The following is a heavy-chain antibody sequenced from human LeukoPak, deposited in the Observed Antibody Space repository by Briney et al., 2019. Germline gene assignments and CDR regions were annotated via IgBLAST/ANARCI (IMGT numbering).Heavy chain of an antibody. CDR3: AGLYYYGSGSSFDY. D-gene: IGHD3-10*01. CDR2: IYTSGST. J-gene: IGHJ4*02. CDR1: GGSISSYY. V-gene: IGHV4-4*07. Sequence: SETLSLTCTVSGGSISSYYWSWVRQPAGKGLEWIGRIYTSGSTNYNPSLKSRVTMSVDTSKNQFSLKLSSVTAADTAVYYCAGLYYYGSGSSFDYWGQGTLVTVSS.